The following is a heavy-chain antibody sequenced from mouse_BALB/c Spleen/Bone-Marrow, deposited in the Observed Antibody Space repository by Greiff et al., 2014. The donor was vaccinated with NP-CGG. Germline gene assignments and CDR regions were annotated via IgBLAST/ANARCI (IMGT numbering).Heavy chain of an antibody. J-gene: IGHJ3*01. CDR2: IDPSDSYT. CDR1: GYTFTSYW. CDR3: TRNDYDGFAY. V-gene: IGHV1S127*01. Sequence: QVQLKESGAELVKPGASVKMSCKASGYTFTSYWMHWVKQRPGQGLEWIGTIDPSDSYTSYNQKFKGKATLTVDTSSSTAYMQLNSLTSEDSAVYYCTRNDYDGFAYWGQGTLVTVSA. D-gene: IGHD2-4*01.